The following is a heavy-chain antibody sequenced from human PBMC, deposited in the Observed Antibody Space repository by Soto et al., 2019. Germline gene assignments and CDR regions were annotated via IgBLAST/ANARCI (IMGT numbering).Heavy chain of an antibody. Sequence: SETLSLTCTVSGGSISGYSWSWIRQSPGKGLEWIGYIYYSGSTNYNPSLKSRVTISVDTSKNRFSLKLSSVTVADSAMYYCARAQAAYYFDYWGQGTVVTVS. CDR3: ARAQAAYYFDY. D-gene: IGHD2-15*01. CDR1: GGSISGYS. V-gene: IGHV4-59*13. J-gene: IGHJ4*02. CDR2: IYYSGST.